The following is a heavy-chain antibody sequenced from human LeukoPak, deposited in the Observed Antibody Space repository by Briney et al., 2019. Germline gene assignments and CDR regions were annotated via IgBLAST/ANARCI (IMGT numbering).Heavy chain of an antibody. J-gene: IGHJ6*03. CDR2: INTSGDTI. D-gene: IGHD3-3*01. Sequence: GGSLRLSCAASGFTFSDYYMSWIRQAPGKGLGWTSYINTSGDTIYYVDSVKGRFTISRDNAKNSLYLQMNSLRAEDTAVYYCARVGTYYDFWSGPPPGYYYMDVWGKGTTVTVSS. V-gene: IGHV3-11*04. CDR3: ARVGTYYDFWSGPPPGYYYMDV. CDR1: GFTFSDYY.